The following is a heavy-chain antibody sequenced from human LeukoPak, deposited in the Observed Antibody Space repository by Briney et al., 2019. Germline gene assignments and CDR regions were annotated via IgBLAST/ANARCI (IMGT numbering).Heavy chain of an antibody. CDR1: SASITSSPYF. Sequence: SETLSLTCTVSSASITSSPYFWGWLRQSPGKGVEWFGYIYYRGSTNYNPSLKSRVTISVDTSKNQFSLKLSSVTAADTAVYYCARFAPPYSSGWYYYYYYYMDVWGKGTTVTISS. J-gene: IGHJ6*03. V-gene: IGHV4-61*05. CDR2: IYYRGST. D-gene: IGHD6-19*01. CDR3: ARFAPPYSSGWYYYYYYYMDV.